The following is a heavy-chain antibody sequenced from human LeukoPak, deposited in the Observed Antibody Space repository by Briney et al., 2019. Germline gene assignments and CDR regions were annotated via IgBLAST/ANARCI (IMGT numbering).Heavy chain of an antibody. D-gene: IGHD1-26*01. CDR1: GGSISSYY. V-gene: IGHV4-59*01. Sequence: PSETLSLTCTASGGSISSYYWSWIRQPPGKGLEWVGYIYYSGSTTYNPSLKSRGTITVDTCHNQFSVKRRSVTAADAAVDYFARVAVVGATTFDYWGQGNLVTVSS. CDR2: IYYSGST. CDR3: ARVAVVGATTFDY. J-gene: IGHJ4*02.